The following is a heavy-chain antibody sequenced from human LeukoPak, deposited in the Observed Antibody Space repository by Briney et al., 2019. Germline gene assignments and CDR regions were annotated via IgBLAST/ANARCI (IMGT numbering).Heavy chain of an antibody. CDR2: ISYDGSNK. V-gene: IGHV3-30*18. CDR3: AKDVDPFGSGSYVEGFDY. D-gene: IGHD3-10*01. Sequence: GGSLRLSCAASGFTFSSYGMHWVRQAPGKGPEWVAVISYDGSNKYYADSVKGRFTISRDNSKNTLYLQMNSLRAEDTAVYYCAKDVDPFGSGSYVEGFDYWGQGTLVTVSS. J-gene: IGHJ4*02. CDR1: GFTFSSYG.